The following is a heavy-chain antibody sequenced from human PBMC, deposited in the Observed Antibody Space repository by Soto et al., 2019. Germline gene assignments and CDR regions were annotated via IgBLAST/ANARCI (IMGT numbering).Heavy chain of an antibody. CDR3: APLSVSLSGPYGIHV. V-gene: IGHV4-39*01. J-gene: IGHJ6*02. Sequence: TSETLSLTCSVSGYSVSSSDYYWAWIRQPPGKGLEWIGSMLYSGLTYYNPSLKSRVTLSVDTSKNQLSVRLNSVTASDTAVYYCAPLSVSLSGPYGIHVWGQGTTVTVSS. CDR1: GYSVSSSDYY. CDR2: MLYSGLT. D-gene: IGHD2-15*01.